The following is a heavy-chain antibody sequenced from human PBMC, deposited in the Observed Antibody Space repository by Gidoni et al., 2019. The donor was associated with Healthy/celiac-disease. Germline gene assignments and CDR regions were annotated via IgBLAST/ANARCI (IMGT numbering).Heavy chain of an antibody. V-gene: IGHV1-46*01. CDR1: GYTFTSYY. J-gene: IGHJ3*02. D-gene: IGHD3-10*01. Sequence: QVQLVQSGAEVKKPGASVKVSCKASGYTFTSYYMHWVRQAPGQGLEWMGKINPSGGSTSYAQKFQGRVTMTRDTSTSTVYMELSSLRSEDTAVYYCARDLGQARGVSPLPDAFDIWGQGTMVTVSS. CDR2: INPSGGST. CDR3: ARDLGQARGVSPLPDAFDI.